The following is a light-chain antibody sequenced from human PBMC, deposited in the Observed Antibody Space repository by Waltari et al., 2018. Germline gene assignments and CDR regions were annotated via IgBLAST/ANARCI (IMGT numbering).Light chain of an antibody. CDR2: EVS. J-gene: IGLJ2*01. CDR1: TNDIGSYDY. CDR3: SSYVASRIV. Sequence: QSALTQPPSASGSPGQSVTLSCTGTTNDIGSYDYVSWYQHHPGKAPKLIIYEVSNRASGVSKRFSGSKSGSTASLTVSALQVEDEAIYYCSSYVASRIVFGGGTRLTVL. V-gene: IGLV2-8*01.